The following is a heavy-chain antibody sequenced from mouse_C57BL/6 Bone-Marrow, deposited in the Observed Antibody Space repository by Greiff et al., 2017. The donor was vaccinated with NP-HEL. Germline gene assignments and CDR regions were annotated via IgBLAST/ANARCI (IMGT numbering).Heavy chain of an antibody. V-gene: IGHV1-64*01. Sequence: VQLQQPGAELVKPGASVKLSCKASGYTFTSYWMHWVKQRPGQGLEWIGMIHPNSGSTNYNEKFKSKATLTVDKSASTAYMQLSSLTSEDSAVYYCARYVLWSDDYDDAMDYWGQGTSVTVSS. D-gene: IGHD2-4*01. CDR2: IHPNSGST. J-gene: IGHJ4*01. CDR3: ARYVLWSDDYDDAMDY. CDR1: GYTFTSYW.